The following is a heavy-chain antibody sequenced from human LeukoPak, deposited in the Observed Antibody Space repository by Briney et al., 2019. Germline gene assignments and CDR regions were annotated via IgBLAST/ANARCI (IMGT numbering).Heavy chain of an antibody. J-gene: IGHJ3*02. V-gene: IGHV4-39*07. CDR1: GDSISSGDYY. D-gene: IGHD3-3*01. Sequence: SQTLSLTCTVSGDSISSGDYYWAWIRQPPGKELEWIGIMSFTGSSHYNPSFQGRFTLSVDTSKNQFSLKVSSVTAADTAMYYCARDRPFGRVVSAILGAFDMWGQGTLVTVSS. CDR3: ARDRPFGRVVSAILGAFDM. CDR2: MSFTGSS.